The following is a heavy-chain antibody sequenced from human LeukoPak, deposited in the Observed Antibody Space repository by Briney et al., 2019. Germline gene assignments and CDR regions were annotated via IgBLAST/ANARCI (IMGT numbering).Heavy chain of an antibody. J-gene: IGHJ4*02. V-gene: IGHV3-48*01. D-gene: IGHD6-6*01. CDR3: ARERWLYSSSSGVDS. CDR2: ISSSSSTI. Sequence: TGGSLRLSCAASGFTFSSYSMNWVRQAPGKGLEWVSYISSSSSTIYYADSVKGRFTISRDNAKNSLFLQMNSLRAEDTAVYYCARERWLYSSSSGVDSWGQGTLVTVSS. CDR1: GFTFSSYS.